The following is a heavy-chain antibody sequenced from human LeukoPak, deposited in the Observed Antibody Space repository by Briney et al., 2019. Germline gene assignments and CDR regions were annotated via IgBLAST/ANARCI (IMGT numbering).Heavy chain of an antibody. CDR2: IKQDGSQK. Sequence: GSLRLSCTTSGFTFSNYWMNWVRQAPGKGLEWVATIKQDGSQKYYVDSVKGRFTISRDNAKNSLYLQMNSLRAEDTAVYYCARDPGKEAYCGGDCYPANWGQGTMVTVSS. J-gene: IGHJ3*01. CDR1: GFTFSNYW. CDR3: ARDPGKEAYCGGDCYPAN. D-gene: IGHD2-21*02. V-gene: IGHV3-7*01.